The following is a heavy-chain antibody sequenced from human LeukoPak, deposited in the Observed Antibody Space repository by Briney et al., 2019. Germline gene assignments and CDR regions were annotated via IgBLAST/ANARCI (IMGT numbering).Heavy chain of an antibody. D-gene: IGHD6-13*01. CDR3: AKAGSYSSSWYNFDY. CDR2: ISWNSGSI. Sequence: GGSLRLSCAASGFTFDDYAMHWVRQAPGKGLEWVSGISWNSGSIGYADSVKGRFTISRDNAKNSLYLQMNSLRAEDTALYYCAKAGSYSSSWYNFDYWGQGTLVTVSS. CDR1: GFTFDDYA. V-gene: IGHV3-9*01. J-gene: IGHJ4*02.